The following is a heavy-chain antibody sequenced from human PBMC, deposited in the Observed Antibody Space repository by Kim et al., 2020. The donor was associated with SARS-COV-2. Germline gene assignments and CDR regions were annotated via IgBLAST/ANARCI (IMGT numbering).Heavy chain of an antibody. V-gene: IGHV4-39*01. J-gene: IGHJ4*02. D-gene: IGHD2-21*01. CDR1: GDSVRSSYYF. CDR3: ASGPEQVVPRHVY. Sequence: SETLSLTCSVSGDSVRSSYYFWGWIRQPPGKGLEYIGNVYYSGTISYNSSLKSRATILVDASENKLSLKLTSVTAADTALYFCASGPEQVVPRHVYWGQG. CDR2: VYYSGTI.